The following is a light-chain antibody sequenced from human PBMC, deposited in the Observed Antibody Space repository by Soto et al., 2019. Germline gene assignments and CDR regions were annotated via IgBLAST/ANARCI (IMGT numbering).Light chain of an antibody. CDR2: GNS. J-gene: IGLJ3*02. CDR1: SSNIGAGYD. Sequence: QSVLTQPPSASEAPGQRVTISCTGSSSNIGAGYDVHWYQQLPGTAPKLLIYGNSNRPSGVPDRFSGSKSGTSASLAITGLQAEDEADYYCQSYDSSLSGSWVFGGGTKLTVL. CDR3: QSYDSSLSGSWV. V-gene: IGLV1-40*01.